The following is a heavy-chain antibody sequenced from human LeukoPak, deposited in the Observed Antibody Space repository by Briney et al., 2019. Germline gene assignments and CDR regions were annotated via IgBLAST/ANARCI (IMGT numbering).Heavy chain of an antibody. V-gene: IGHV3-7*03. CDR2: INKDGGEK. J-gene: IGHJ4*02. CDR3: AYYDSSGYYYGRLRY. Sequence: GGSLRLSCAASGFTFSSYWMSWVRQAPGKGLEWVANINKDGGEKYYVDSVKGRFTISRDNAKNSLYLHMNNLRVEDTAVYFCAYYDSSGYYYGRLRYWGQGTPVTVSS. D-gene: IGHD3-22*01. CDR1: GFTFSSYW.